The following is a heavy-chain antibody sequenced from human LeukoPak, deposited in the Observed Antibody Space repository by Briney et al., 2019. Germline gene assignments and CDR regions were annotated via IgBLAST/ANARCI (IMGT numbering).Heavy chain of an antibody. J-gene: IGHJ4*02. V-gene: IGHV4-4*02. CDR2: IYHSGST. Sequence: SETLSLTCAVSGDSISSSNWWSWVRQPPGKGLEWIGEIYHSGSTNYNPSLKSRVTISVDKSKNQFSLKLSSVTAADTAVYYCAREVMWSGYFDYWGQGTLVTVSS. CDR3: AREVMWSGYFDY. D-gene: IGHD3-3*01. CDR1: GDSISSSNW.